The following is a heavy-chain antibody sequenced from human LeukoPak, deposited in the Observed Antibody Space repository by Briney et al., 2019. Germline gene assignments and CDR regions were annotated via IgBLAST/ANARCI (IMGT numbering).Heavy chain of an antibody. CDR3: ARDRNDDRVLDY. CDR1: GGSISSGDYY. D-gene: IGHD1-1*01. Sequence: SETLSLTCTVSGGSISSGDYYWRWIRHPPGKGLEWIGYIYYSGSTYYNPSLKSRVTISVDTSKNQFSLKLSSVPAADTAVYYCARDRNDDRVLDYWGQGTLVTVSS. V-gene: IGHV4-30-4*01. CDR2: IYYSGST. J-gene: IGHJ4*02.